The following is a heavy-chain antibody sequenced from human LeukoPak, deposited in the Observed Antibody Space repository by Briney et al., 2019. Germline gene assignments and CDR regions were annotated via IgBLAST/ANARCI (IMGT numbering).Heavy chain of an antibody. V-gene: IGHV3-23*01. D-gene: IGHD3-16*02. CDR2: ISDTGRRT. CDR1: GFTFNDYS. Sequence: PGGSLRLSCAASGFTFNDYSMSWVRQAAGKGMEWFSGISDTGRRTFYADSVKGRFTISRDDSKKTVYLQMNTLRTEDTAIYFCPSHDSFIPYWGQGTLVTVSS. CDR3: PSHDSFIPY. J-gene: IGHJ4*02.